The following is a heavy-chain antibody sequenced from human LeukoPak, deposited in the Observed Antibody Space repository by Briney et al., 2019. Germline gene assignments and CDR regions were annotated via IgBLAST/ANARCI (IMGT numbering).Heavy chain of an antibody. CDR3: GRAGFGTAYNRFYYYMDV. V-gene: IGHV4-38-2*01. CDR2: IFHSGLA. D-gene: IGHD3-16*01. CDR1: NYPITSDYY. Sequence: PSETLSLTCAVSNYPITSDYYWVWIRQPPVQGLEGIGQIFHSGLAHYNPSLKSRVTMSVDTSRSQFSVNLNSVTAADTAVYYCGRAGFGTAYNRFYYYMDVWGKGTTVTVSS. J-gene: IGHJ6*03.